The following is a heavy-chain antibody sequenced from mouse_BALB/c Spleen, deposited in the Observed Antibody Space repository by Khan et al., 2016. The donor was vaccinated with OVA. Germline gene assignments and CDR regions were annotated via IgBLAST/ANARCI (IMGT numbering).Heavy chain of an antibody. CDR3: TRFGYLFAY. Sequence: EVQLQQSGPVLARPGTSVKMSCKASGYTFTSYWMHWVKQSPGQGLEWIGAIYPGNSDTSYNQKFKGKVKLNAVPSTSTAYMEISILANEDSAVYYCTRFGYLFAYWGQGTLVTVSA. CDR2: IYPGNSDT. D-gene: IGHD2-2*01. CDR1: GYTFTSYW. J-gene: IGHJ3*01. V-gene: IGHV1-5*01.